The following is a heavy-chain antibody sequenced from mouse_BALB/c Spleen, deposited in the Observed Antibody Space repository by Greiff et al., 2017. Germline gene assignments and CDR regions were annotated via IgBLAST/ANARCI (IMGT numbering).Heavy chain of an antibody. CDR1: GYTFTSYY. CDR2: IYPGDGST. Sequence: VQLQQSGPELVKPGASVKMSCKASGYTFTSYYIHWVKQRPGQGLEWIGWIYPGDGSTKYNEKFKGKTTLTADKSSSTAYMLLSSLTSEDSAIYFCARGGYEAWFAYWGQGTLVTVSA. V-gene: IGHV1S56*01. J-gene: IGHJ3*01. D-gene: IGHD2-2*01. CDR3: ARGGYEAWFAY.